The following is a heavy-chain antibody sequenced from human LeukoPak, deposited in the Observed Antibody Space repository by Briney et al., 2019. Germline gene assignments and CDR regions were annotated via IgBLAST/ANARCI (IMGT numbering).Heavy chain of an antibody. V-gene: IGHV3-23*01. J-gene: IGHJ4*02. CDR1: GFTFSSYA. CDR2: ISGSGGST. Sequence: AGGSLRLSRAASGFTFSSYAMSWVRQAPGKGLEWVSAISGSGGSTYYADSVKGRFTISRDDSKNTLYLQMNSLRAEDTAVYYCAKRSSAYGGGGYFDNWGQGTLVTVSS. CDR3: AKRSSAYGGGGYFDN. D-gene: IGHD4-23*01.